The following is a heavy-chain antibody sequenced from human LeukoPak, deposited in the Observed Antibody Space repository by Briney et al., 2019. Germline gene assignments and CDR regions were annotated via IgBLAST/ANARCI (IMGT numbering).Heavy chain of an antibody. D-gene: IGHD3/OR15-3a*01. V-gene: IGHV3-30*04. CDR1: GFTFSSYA. CDR2: ISYDGSNK. J-gene: IGHJ4*02. Sequence: GGSLRLSCAASGFTFSSYAIHWVRQAPGKGLEWVAVISYDGSNKYYADSVRGRFTISRDNSKNTLYLQMNSLRAEDTAVYYCARDSGFSGTQRGEYWGQGTLVTVSS. CDR3: ARDSGFSGTQRGEY.